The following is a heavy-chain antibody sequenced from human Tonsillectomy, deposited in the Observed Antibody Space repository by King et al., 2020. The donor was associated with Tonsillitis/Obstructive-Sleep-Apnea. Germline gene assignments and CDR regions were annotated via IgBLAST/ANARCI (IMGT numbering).Heavy chain of an antibody. D-gene: IGHD1-26*01. Sequence: QLVQSGAEVQKPGASVRVSYKASGYSFTSDDIIWVRKTTGQGLEWMGWMNPTSGNTAYAHKFQGRVTMTRNISISTAYMELNSLRSEDTAVFYCARGRFSGTYAGERYYSYLDVWGNGTTVTVSS. CDR1: GYSFTSDD. CDR3: ARGRFSGTYAGERYYSYLDV. J-gene: IGHJ6*03. CDR2: MNPTSGNT. V-gene: IGHV1-8*01.